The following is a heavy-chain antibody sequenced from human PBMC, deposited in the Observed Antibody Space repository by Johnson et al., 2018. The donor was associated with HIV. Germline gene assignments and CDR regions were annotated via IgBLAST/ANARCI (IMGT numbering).Heavy chain of an antibody. Sequence: VQLVESGGGLVKPGGSLRLSCAAPGLTFSDYYMTWIRQAPGKGLEWVANIKQDGSEKYYADSVKGRFTISRDNSKNILYLQVSSLRLEDTAVYYCTRESTPWGADYVGYGLDVWGQGTMVAVSS. CDR2: IKQDGSEK. D-gene: IGHD5-18*01. J-gene: IGHJ3*01. V-gene: IGHV3-7*01. CDR3: TRESTPWGADYVGYGLDV. CDR1: GLTFSDYY.